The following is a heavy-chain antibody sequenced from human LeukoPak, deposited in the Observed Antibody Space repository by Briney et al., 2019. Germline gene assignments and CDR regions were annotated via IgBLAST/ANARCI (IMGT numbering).Heavy chain of an antibody. Sequence: GRSLRLSCAASGFTFSNYAMHWVRQAPGKGLEWVAVISYDGSNKYYADSVKGRFTISRDNSKNTLYLQMNSLRAEDTAVYYCAPHYDYWSGYFDYWGQGTLVTVSS. CDR1: GFTFSNYA. CDR2: ISYDGSNK. D-gene: IGHD3-3*01. J-gene: IGHJ4*02. CDR3: APHYDYWSGYFDY. V-gene: IGHV3-30-3*01.